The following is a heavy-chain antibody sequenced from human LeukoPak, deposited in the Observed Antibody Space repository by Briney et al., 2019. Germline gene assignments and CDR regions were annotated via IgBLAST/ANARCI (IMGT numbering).Heavy chain of an antibody. CDR2: IRYDGSNK. CDR1: GFTFSSYG. CDR3: AKGGRGVSGAFDI. D-gene: IGHD3-3*01. J-gene: IGHJ3*02. Sequence: GGSLRLSCAASGFTFSSYGMHWVRQAPGKGLEWVAFIRYDGSNKYYADSVKGRFTISRDNSKNTLYLQMNSLRAEDTAVYYCAKGGRGVSGAFDIWGQGTMVTVSS. V-gene: IGHV3-30*02.